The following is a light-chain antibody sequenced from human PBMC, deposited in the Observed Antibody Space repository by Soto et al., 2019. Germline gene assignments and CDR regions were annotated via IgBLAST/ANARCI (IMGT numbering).Light chain of an antibody. Sequence: IQLTQSPSSLSASVGYRFTITCRASQGISSYLGWYQQKPGKAPNLLIYDASTLHSGVPSRFSGGGSGTDFTLTISSLEPEDFAVYYCQQRSNWRITFGQGTRLEIK. V-gene: IGKV1-9*01. J-gene: IGKJ5*01. CDR2: DAS. CDR3: QQRSNWRIT. CDR1: QGISSY.